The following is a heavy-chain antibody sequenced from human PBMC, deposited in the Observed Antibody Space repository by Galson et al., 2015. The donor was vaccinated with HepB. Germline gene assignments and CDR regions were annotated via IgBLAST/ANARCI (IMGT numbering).Heavy chain of an antibody. CDR3: AGGGYGSGSYYYYGMDV. Sequence: SLRLSCAASGFTFSSYGMHWVRQAPGKGLEWVAVIWYDGSNKYYADSVKGRFTISRDNSKNTLYLQMNSLRAEDTAVYYCAGGGYGSGSYYYYGMDVWGQGTTVTVSS. J-gene: IGHJ6*02. V-gene: IGHV3-33*08. CDR2: IWYDGSNK. CDR1: GFTFSSYG. D-gene: IGHD3-10*01.